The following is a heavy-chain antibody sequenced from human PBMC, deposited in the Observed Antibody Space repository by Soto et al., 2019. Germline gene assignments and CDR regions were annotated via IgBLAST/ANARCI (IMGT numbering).Heavy chain of an antibody. V-gene: IGHV4-4*07. Sequence: QVQLQESGPGLVKPSETLSLTCSVSGGSIDSYFWSWIRQPAGKGLEWLGRIYSSGGTNYNVSLESRVTMSVDKSKSQFSLELRSVTAADTAVYYCARWATGASSHGMDVWGPGTKVTVSS. J-gene: IGHJ6*02. CDR1: GGSIDSYF. CDR3: ARWATGASSHGMDV. CDR2: IYSSGGT. D-gene: IGHD1-1*01.